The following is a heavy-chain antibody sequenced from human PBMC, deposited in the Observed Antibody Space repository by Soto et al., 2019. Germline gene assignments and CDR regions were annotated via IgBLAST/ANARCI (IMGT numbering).Heavy chain of an antibody. CDR3: AKDSISDRETFNFDS. CDR2: IGTAGDT. V-gene: IGHV3-13*01. D-gene: IGHD1-26*01. J-gene: IGHJ4*02. Sequence: GGSLRLSCAASGFTFSSYDMHWVRQATGKGLEWVSAIGTAGDTYYPGSVKGRFTISRENAKNSLYLQMNSLRAEDTAFYYCAKDSISDRETFNFDSWGQGTLVTVSS. CDR1: GFTFSSYD.